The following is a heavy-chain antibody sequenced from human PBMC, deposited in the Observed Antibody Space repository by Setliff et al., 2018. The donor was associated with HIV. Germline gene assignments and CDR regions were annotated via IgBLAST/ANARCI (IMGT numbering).Heavy chain of an antibody. D-gene: IGHD5-12*01. Sequence: SETLSLTCAVSGYSISSGYYWGWIRQPPGKGLEWIGSIYHSGSTYYNPSLKSRVTISVDTSKNQFSLKLSSVTAADTAVYYCARMYSGYDWSPAGARTRYFDDWGQGTLVTVSS. CDR1: GYSISSGYY. CDR3: ARMYSGYDWSPAGARTRYFDD. CDR2: IYHSGST. J-gene: IGHJ4*02. V-gene: IGHV4-38-2*01.